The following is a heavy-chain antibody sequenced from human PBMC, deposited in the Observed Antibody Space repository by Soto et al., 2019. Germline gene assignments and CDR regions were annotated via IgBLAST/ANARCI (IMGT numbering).Heavy chain of an antibody. J-gene: IGHJ6*02. CDR2: IWYDGSNK. CDR1: GFTFSSYG. D-gene: IGHD6-13*01. CDR3: ARLDSSSWPIYYYYGMDV. Sequence: GGSLRLSCAASGFTFSSYGMHWVRQAPGKGLEWVAVIWYDGSNKYYADSVKGRFTISRDNSKNTLYLQMNSLRAEDTAVYYCARLDSSSWPIYYYYGMDVWGQGTTVTVS. V-gene: IGHV3-33*01.